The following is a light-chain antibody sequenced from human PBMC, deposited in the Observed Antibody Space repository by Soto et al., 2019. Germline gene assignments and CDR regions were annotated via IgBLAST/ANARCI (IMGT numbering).Light chain of an antibody. CDR3: QQDGSSLFT. CDR1: QSVSSSY. Sequence: EIVLTQSPGTLSLSPGERATLSCRASQSVSSSYLAWYQQKPGQAPSLLIYGASSRATGIPHRFSGSGSGTDFTLTISRLELEEFAVYYCQQDGSSLFTFGPGTKVDIK. CDR2: GAS. V-gene: IGKV3-20*01. J-gene: IGKJ3*01.